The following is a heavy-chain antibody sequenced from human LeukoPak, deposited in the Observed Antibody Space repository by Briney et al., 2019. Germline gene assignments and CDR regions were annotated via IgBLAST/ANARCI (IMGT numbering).Heavy chain of an antibody. V-gene: IGHV3-73*01. CDR1: GFTFSGSV. D-gene: IGHD6-19*01. Sequence: PGGSLRPSCAASGFTFSGSVMHWVRQASGKGLEWVGRITSKPNSYATVYAASVKGRFTISSDESKNTAYLQMNSLKTEDTAVYYCTSGSGWYSPDYWGQGTLVTVSS. J-gene: IGHJ4*02. CDR3: TSGSGWYSPDY. CDR2: ITSKPNSYAT.